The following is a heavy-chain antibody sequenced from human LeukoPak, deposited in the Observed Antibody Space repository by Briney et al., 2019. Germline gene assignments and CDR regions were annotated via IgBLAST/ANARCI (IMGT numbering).Heavy chain of an antibody. Sequence: GGSLRLSCAASGFTFSSYEMNWVRQAPGKGLEWVSYISSSGSTIYYADSVKGRFTISRDNAKNSLYLQMNSLRAEDTALYYCARTVGRNHYFDYWGQGTLVTVSS. CDR3: ARTVGRNHYFDY. V-gene: IGHV3-48*03. J-gene: IGHJ4*02. CDR2: ISSSGSTI. CDR1: GFTFSSYE. D-gene: IGHD2-15*01.